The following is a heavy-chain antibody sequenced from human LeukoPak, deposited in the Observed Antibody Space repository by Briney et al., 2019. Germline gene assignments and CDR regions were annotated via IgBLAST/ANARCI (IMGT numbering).Heavy chain of an antibody. CDR3: ARVDGVHYGMDV. CDR1: GYTFTSYG. Sequence: GASVKVSCKASGYTFTSYGISWVRQAPGQGLEWMGRINPNSGGTNYAQKFQGRVTMTRDTSISTAYMELSRLRSDDTAVYYCARVDGVHYGMDVWGQGTTVTVSS. D-gene: IGHD3-16*01. CDR2: INPNSGGT. V-gene: IGHV1-2*06. J-gene: IGHJ6*02.